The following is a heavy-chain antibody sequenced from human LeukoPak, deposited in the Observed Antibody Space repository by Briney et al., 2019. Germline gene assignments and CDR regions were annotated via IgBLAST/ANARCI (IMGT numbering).Heavy chain of an antibody. CDR2: MIPIFGTA. D-gene: IGHD2-21*02. Sequence: SVKVSCKASGGTFSSYAISWVRQAPGQGLEWMGRMIPIFGTANYAQKFQGRVTITTDESTSTAYMELSSLRSEDTAVYYCARVLAYCGGDCAYFDYWGQGTLVTVSS. J-gene: IGHJ4*02. V-gene: IGHV1-69*05. CDR3: ARVLAYCGGDCAYFDY. CDR1: GGTFSSYA.